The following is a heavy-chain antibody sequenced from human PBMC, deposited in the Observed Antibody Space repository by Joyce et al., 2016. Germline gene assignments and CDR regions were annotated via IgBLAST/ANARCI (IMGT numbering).Heavy chain of an antibody. CDR3: ARLRRWSGPSDC. D-gene: IGHD4-23*01. CDR1: GFTFSSYW. Sequence: EVQLVESGGGLVQPGGSLRLSCAASGFTFSSYWMYWVRKAPGKGLVGVSCINRDGSSTTYADSVKGRFTISRDNAKNTLYLQMNSLRAEDTAVYYCARLRRWSGPSDCWGQGTLVTVSS. J-gene: IGHJ4*02. V-gene: IGHV3-74*03. CDR2: INRDGSST.